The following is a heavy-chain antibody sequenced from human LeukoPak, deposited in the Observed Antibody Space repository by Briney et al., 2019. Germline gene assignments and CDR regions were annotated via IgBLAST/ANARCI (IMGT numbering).Heavy chain of an antibody. Sequence: SETLSLTCTVSGGSISSYYWSWIRQPPGKGLEWIGYIYYSGSTNYNPSLKSRVTISVDTSKNQFSLKLSSVTAADTAVYYCARSYSSSWGAFDYWGQGTLVTVSS. J-gene: IGHJ4*02. CDR1: GGSISSYY. V-gene: IGHV4-59*01. CDR3: ARSYSSSWGAFDY. CDR2: IYYSGST. D-gene: IGHD6-13*01.